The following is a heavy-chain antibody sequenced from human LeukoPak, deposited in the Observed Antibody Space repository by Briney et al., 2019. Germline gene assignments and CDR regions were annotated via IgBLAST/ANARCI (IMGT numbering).Heavy chain of an antibody. V-gene: IGHV3-23*01. Sequence: GGSLRLSCAASGFNFSTYAMTWVLQVPGQGLEWVSGLSARGATTFYADSVKGRFTISRDNFKNTVSLQMNRLRADDTAVYYCAWGGVGATLDWFAPWGRGTLVTVSS. J-gene: IGHJ5*02. CDR1: GFNFSTYA. CDR3: AWGGVGATLDWFAP. D-gene: IGHD1-26*01. CDR2: LSARGATT.